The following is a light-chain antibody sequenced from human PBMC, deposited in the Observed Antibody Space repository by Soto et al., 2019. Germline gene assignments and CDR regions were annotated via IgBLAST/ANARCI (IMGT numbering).Light chain of an antibody. J-gene: IGLJ1*01. Sequence: QSVLTQPASVSGSPGQSITISCTGTSSDVGGYDSVCWYQQHPGKAPKVMIYGVTNRPSGVSDRFSGSKSGNTASLIISGLQAEDEADYYCSSFTSSITYVFGTGTKVTVL. CDR3: SSFTSSITYV. V-gene: IGLV2-14*01. CDR2: GVT. CDR1: SSDVGGYDS.